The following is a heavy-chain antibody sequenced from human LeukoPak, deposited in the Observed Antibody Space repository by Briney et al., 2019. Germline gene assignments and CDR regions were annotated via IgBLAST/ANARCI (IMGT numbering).Heavy chain of an antibody. V-gene: IGHV3-9*02. CDR1: GFTSDDYA. J-gene: IGHJ4*02. Sequence: GRSLRLSCAASGFTSDDYAMHWVRQAPGKGLEWVSGISWNSGSIGYADSVKGRFTISRDNAKNSLYLQMNSLRAEDMALYYCAKDSGSAAYYFDYWGQGTLVTVSS. D-gene: IGHD1-26*01. CDR2: ISWNSGSI. CDR3: AKDSGSAAYYFDY.